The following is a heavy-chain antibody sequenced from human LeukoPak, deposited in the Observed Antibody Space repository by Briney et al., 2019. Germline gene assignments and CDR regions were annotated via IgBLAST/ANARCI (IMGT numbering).Heavy chain of an antibody. D-gene: IGHD2-2*01. CDR1: GFTFSSYA. CDR2: ISGSGGST. J-gene: IGHJ5*02. CDR3: ARDRGYCSSTSCYANWFDP. Sequence: GSLRLSCAASGFTFSSYAMSWVRQAPGEGLEWVSAISGSGGSTSYADSVKGRFTISRDNAKNTLYLQMNSLRAEDTAVYYCARDRGYCSSTSCYANWFDPWGQGTLVTVSS. V-gene: IGHV3-23*01.